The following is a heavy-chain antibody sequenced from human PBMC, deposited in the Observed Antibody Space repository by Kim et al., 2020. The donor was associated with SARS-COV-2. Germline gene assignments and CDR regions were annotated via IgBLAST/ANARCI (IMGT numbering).Heavy chain of an antibody. J-gene: IGHJ5*02. Sequence: SETLSLTCTVSGGSISSYYWSWIRQPPGKGLEWIGYIYYSGSTNYNPSLKSRVTISVDTSKNQFSLKLSSVTAADTAVYYCAREMRWAAASRGGFDPWGQGTLVTVSS. V-gene: IGHV4-59*01. CDR3: AREMRWAAASRGGFDP. D-gene: IGHD2-2*01. CDR2: IYYSGST. CDR1: GGSISSYY.